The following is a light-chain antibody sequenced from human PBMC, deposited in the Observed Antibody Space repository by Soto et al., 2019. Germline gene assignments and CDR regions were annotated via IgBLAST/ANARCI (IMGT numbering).Light chain of an antibody. J-gene: IGLJ1*01. V-gene: IGLV2-14*01. CDR1: SSYVGAYNY. CDR2: EVS. Sequence: SELNPTAYVSGSPGQSITISCTGTSSYVGAYNYVSWYQQHPGKAPKLMIYEVSYRPSGVSDRFSGSKSGNTASLTISGLQADDEADYYCSSNTRSSLYVFGTGNKVNV. CDR3: SSNTRSSLYV.